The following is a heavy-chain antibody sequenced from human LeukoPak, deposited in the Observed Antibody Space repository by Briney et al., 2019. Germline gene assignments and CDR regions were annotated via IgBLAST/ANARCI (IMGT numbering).Heavy chain of an antibody. D-gene: IGHD4-17*01. V-gene: IGHV4-59*01. CDR1: GGSISSYY. J-gene: IGHJ3*02. CDR3: ARAVRDRKYGYAFDI. CDR2: IYYSGST. Sequence: PSETLSLTCTLSGGSISSYYWTWIRQPPGKGLEWIGYIYYSGSTNYNPSLKSRVTISVDTSKNQFSLKLHSVTAADTAVYYCARAVRDRKYGYAFDIWGQGTMVTVSS.